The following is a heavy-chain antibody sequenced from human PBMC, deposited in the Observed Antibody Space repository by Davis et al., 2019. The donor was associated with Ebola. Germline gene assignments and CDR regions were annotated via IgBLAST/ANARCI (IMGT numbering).Heavy chain of an antibody. Sequence: GESLKISCAASGFIFSSYAMSWVRQAPGKGLEWVSSISVRSITYHADSVKGRFTISSDNSKNTLHLQMNSLRAEDTAAYYCAKVHPPTTVTTGWFDPWGQGTLVTVSS. CDR3: AKVHPPTTVTTGWFDP. CDR1: GFIFSSYA. CDR2: ISVRSIT. J-gene: IGHJ5*02. D-gene: IGHD4-17*01. V-gene: IGHV3-23*01.